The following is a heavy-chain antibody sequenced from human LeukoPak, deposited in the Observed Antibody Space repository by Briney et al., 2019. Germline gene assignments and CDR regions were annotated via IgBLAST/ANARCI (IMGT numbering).Heavy chain of an antibody. Sequence: GASLRLSCAASGFTFSSYAMSWVRQAPGKGLEWVSAISGSGGSTYYADSVKGRFTISRDTSKNTLYLQMNSLRAEDTAIYYCAKGPRAASGTSYWGQGTLVTVSS. CDR3: AKGPRAASGTSY. J-gene: IGHJ4*02. D-gene: IGHD6-13*01. V-gene: IGHV3-23*01. CDR1: GFTFSSYA. CDR2: ISGSGGST.